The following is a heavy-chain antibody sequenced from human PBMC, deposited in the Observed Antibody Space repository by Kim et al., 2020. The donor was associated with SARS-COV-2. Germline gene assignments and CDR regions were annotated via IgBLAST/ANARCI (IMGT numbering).Heavy chain of an antibody. D-gene: IGHD3-9*01. Sequence: GGSLRLSCAASGFTFSNAWMSWVRQAPGKGLEWVGRIKSKTDGGTTDYAAPVKGRFTISRDDSKNTLYLQMNSLKTEDTAVYYCTTYTDILTGYDYGMDVWGQGTTVTVSS. J-gene: IGHJ6*02. CDR2: IKSKTDGGTT. V-gene: IGHV3-15*01. CDR1: GFTFSNAW. CDR3: TTYTDILTGYDYGMDV.